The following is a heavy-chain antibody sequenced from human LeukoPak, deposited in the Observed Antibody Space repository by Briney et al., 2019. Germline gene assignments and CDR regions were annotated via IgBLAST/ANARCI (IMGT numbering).Heavy chain of an antibody. CDR1: SGSISSGGYY. CDR2: IYYSGST. D-gene: IGHD2-2*01. J-gene: IGHJ5*02. Sequence: PSQTLSLTCTVSSGSISSGGYYWSWIRQHPGRVLEWIWYIYYSGSTYYNPSLKSRVTISVDTSKNQFSLKLSSVTAADTAVYYCARGHGYCSSTSCYASATFDPWGQGTLVTVSS. V-gene: IGHV4-31*03. CDR3: ARGHGYCSSTSCYASATFDP.